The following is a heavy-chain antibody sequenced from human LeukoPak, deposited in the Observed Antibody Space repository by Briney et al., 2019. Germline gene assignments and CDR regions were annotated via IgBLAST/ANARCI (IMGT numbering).Heavy chain of an antibody. J-gene: IGHJ3*02. V-gene: IGHV1-24*01. D-gene: IGHD3-16*01. CDR3: ATVGGPQLGSNDAFDI. CDR2: FDPEDGET. Sequence: ASVKVSCKVSGYTLTEVSMHWVRQAPGKGLEWMGGFDPEDGETIYAQKFQGRVTMTEDTSTDTAYMELSSLRSEDTAVYYCATVGGPQLGSNDAFDIWGQGTMVTVSS. CDR1: GYTLTEVS.